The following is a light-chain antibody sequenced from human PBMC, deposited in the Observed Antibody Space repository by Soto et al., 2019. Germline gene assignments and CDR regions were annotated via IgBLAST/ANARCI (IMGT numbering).Light chain of an antibody. CDR3: SSYTSSGTLV. J-gene: IGLJ3*02. V-gene: IGLV2-14*01. CDR2: EIR. Sequence: QSALTQPASVSGSPGQSITISCTGTTSDVGGYNYVSWHQQHPGKAPKLMIHEIRYRPSGVSNRFSGSKSGNTASLTISGLQAEDEADYYCSSYTSSGTLVFGGGTKLTVL. CDR1: TSDVGGYNY.